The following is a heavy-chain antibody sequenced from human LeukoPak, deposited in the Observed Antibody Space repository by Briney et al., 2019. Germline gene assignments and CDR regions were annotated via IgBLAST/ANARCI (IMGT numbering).Heavy chain of an antibody. J-gene: IGHJ4*02. CDR2: IDSDGSNK. CDR1: GFTFSSYR. D-gene: IGHD3-22*01. Sequence: GGSLRLSCAASGFTFSSYRMHWVRQAPGKGLMWVSRIDSDGSNKHYADSVKGRFTISRDNAKNTLYLQMNSLRAEDTAVYYCARPLYETSGYYFLWGQGTLVTVSS. CDR3: ARPLYETSGYYFL. V-gene: IGHV3-74*01.